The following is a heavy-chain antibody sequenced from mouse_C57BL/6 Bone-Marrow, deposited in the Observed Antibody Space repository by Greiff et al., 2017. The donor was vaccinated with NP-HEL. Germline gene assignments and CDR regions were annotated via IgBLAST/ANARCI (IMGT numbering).Heavy chain of an antibody. CDR2: INPSNGGT. CDR3: ARGITTVVEGWYFDV. CDR1: GYTFTSYW. D-gene: IGHD1-1*01. Sequence: QVQLKQPGTELVKPGASVKLSCKASGYTFTSYWMHWVKQRPGQGLEWIGNINPSNGGTNYNEKFKSKATLTVDKSYSTAYMQLSSLTSEDSAVYYCARGITTVVEGWYFDVWGTGTTVTVSS. J-gene: IGHJ1*03. V-gene: IGHV1-53*01.